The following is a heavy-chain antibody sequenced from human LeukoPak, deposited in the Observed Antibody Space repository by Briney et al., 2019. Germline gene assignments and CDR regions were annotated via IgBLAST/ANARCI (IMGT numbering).Heavy chain of an antibody. D-gene: IGHD2-21*02. J-gene: IGHJ4*02. CDR2: ISGGGGST. Sequence: GGSLRLSCAASAFTFSSSPMSWVRQAPGKGLEWVSGISGGGGSTYYADSVKGRFTISRDNSKNTLYLQMNSLRAEDTALYYCVRALRNCGGDCYRRTPFDYWGQGTLATVSS. V-gene: IGHV3-23*01. CDR3: VRALRNCGGDCYRRTPFDY. CDR1: AFTFSSSP.